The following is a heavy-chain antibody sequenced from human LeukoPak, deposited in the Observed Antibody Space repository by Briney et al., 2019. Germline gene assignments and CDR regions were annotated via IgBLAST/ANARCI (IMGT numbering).Heavy chain of an antibody. V-gene: IGHV4-59*01. CDR3: ARGSSEGSWFDP. J-gene: IGHJ5*02. CDR2: IYYSGST. D-gene: IGHD6-6*01. CDR1: GGAISSYY. Sequence: SSETLSLTCTVSGGAISSYYWSWIRQPPGKGLEWIGYIYYSGSTNYNPSLKSRVTISVDTSKNQFSLKLSSVTAADTAVYYCARGSSEGSWFDPWGQGTLVTVSS.